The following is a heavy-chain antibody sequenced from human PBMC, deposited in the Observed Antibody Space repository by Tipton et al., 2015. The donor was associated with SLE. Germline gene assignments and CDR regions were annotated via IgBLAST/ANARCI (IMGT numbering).Heavy chain of an antibody. J-gene: IGHJ4*02. D-gene: IGHD1-7*01. CDR3: ARLRHPATMLSCFDV. Sequence: LRLSCTVAGAPISSYYWSWIRQPAGKGLEWIGRISSRGSPNHNPSLKRPVTMSIDTSKNQFSLELTSVTAADTAVYFCARLRHPATMLSCFDVWGQGTPVTVSS. CDR2: ISSRGSP. V-gene: IGHV4-4*07. CDR1: GAPISSYY.